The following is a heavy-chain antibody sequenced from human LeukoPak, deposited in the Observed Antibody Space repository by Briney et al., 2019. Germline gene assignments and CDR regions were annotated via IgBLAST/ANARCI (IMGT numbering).Heavy chain of an antibody. CDR1: GYTFTGNF. CDR2: VNPNSGGT. CDR3: ARDAVSGRAEYYFDC. Sequence: ASVKVSCKASGYTFTGNFMHWVRQAPGQGPEWMGRVNPNSGGTHYAQKFQDRVTMTRDTSISTVYMELSSLRSDDTAVYYCARDAVSGRAEYYFDCWGPGTLVTVSS. D-gene: IGHD6-19*01. V-gene: IGHV1-2*06. J-gene: IGHJ4*02.